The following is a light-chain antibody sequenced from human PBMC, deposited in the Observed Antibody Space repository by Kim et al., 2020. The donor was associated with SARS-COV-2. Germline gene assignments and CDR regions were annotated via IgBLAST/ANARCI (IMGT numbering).Light chain of an antibody. CDR3: QQYGSSPLT. CDR1: KSVSSSY. Sequence: SPGERDTLACRASKSVSSSYLAWYQQKPGQAPRLLIYGASSRATGIPDRFSGSGSGTDFTLTISRLEPEDFAVYYCQQYGSSPLTFGGGTKVDIK. V-gene: IGKV3-20*01. J-gene: IGKJ4*01. CDR2: GAS.